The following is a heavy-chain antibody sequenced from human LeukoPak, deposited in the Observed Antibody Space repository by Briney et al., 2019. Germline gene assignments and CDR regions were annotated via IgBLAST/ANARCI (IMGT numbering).Heavy chain of an antibody. J-gene: IGHJ5*02. CDR3: ARDPRGYCSGGSCS. D-gene: IGHD2-15*01. Sequence: PGGSLRLSCAASGFTVSSNYMSWVRQAPGKGLEWVSVIYSGGSTYYADSVKGRFTISRDNSKNTLYLQMNSLRAEDTAVYYCARDPRGYCSGGSCSWGQGTLVTVS. V-gene: IGHV3-53*01. CDR2: IYSGGST. CDR1: GFTVSSNY.